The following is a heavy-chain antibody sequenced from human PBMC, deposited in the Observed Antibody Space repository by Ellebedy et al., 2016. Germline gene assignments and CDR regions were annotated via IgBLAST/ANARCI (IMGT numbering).Heavy chain of an antibody. J-gene: IGHJ5*02. CDR2: IYTSGSA. CDR1: GGSISSYY. CDR3: TRGSQIMGAHRP. V-gene: IGHV4-4*07. Sequence: SETLSLTXTVSGGSISSYYWSWIRQPPGKGLEWIGRIYTSGSANHNPSLKSRVTISIDTSKNQFSLRVNSVTAADTAMYYCTRGSQIMGAHRPWGQGTLVTVSS. D-gene: IGHD1-26*01.